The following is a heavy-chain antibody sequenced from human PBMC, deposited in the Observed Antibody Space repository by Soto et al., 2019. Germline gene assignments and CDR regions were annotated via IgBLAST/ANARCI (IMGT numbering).Heavy chain of an antibody. Sequence: SGPTLVNPTQTLTLTCTFSGFSLSTSGVGVGWIRQPPGKALEWLALIYWNDDKRYSPSLKSRLTITKDTSKNQVVLTMTNMDPVDTATYYCAHQKMKSDCSSTSCSYYFDYWGQGTLVTVSS. CDR2: IYWNDDK. CDR1: GFSLSTSGVG. V-gene: IGHV2-5*01. CDR3: AHQKMKSDCSSTSCSYYFDY. D-gene: IGHD2-2*01. J-gene: IGHJ4*02.